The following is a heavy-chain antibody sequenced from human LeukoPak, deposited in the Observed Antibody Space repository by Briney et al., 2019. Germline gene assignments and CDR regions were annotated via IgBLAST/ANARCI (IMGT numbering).Heavy chain of an antibody. V-gene: IGHV4-59*12. CDR2: IYYSGST. CDR1: GGSISSYY. J-gene: IGHJ6*02. Sequence: SETLSLTCTVSGGSISSYYWSWIRQPPGKGLEWIGYIYYSGSTNYNPSLTSRVTISVDTSKNQFSLKLSSVTAADTAVYYCARGTQKWLVVGYYYYYYGMDVWGQGTTVTVSS. CDR3: ARGTQKWLVVGYYYYYYGMDV. D-gene: IGHD6-19*01.